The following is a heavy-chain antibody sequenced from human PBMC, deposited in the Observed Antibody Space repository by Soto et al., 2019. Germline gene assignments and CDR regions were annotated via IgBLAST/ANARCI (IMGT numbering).Heavy chain of an antibody. J-gene: IGHJ5*02. CDR1: GGSVNGYY. D-gene: IGHD3-3*01. CDR3: ATRITVFGLLIPPFDP. CDR2: INHTGGT. V-gene: IGHV4-34*01. Sequence: PSETLSLTGAVYGGSVNGYYWNWIRQPPGKGLEWIGEINHTGGTHYNPSLKSRVTMSVDTSKNQFSLRLSSVTSADTAIYYCATRITVFGLLIPPFDPWGQGTQSTASS.